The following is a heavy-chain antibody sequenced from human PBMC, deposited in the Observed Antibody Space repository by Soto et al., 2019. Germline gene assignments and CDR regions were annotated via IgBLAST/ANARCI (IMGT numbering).Heavy chain of an antibody. V-gene: IGHV3-23*01. Sequence: PGGSLRLSCAASGFTFSSYAMSWVRQAPGKGLEWVSAISGGGGTTYYADSVKGRFTISVDTSKNQFSLKLSSVTAADTAVYYCSRGILVWGQGTLVTVSS. CDR3: SRGILV. J-gene: IGHJ4*02. CDR1: GFTFSSYA. D-gene: IGHD2-15*01. CDR2: ISGGGGTT.